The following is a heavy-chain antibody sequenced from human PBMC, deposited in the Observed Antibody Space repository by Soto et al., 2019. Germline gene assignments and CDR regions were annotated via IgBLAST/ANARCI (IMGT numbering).Heavy chain of an antibody. CDR2: IYHSGST. CDR3: PSSTYYYDSSGYYYLASYFQH. V-gene: IGHV4-30-2*01. Sequence: PSETLSLTCAVSGGSISSGGYSWSWIRQPPGKGLEWIGYIYHSGSTYYNPSLKSRVTISVDRSKNQFSLKLSSVTAADTAVYYCPSSTYYYDSSGYYYLASYFQHWGQGTLVTVSS. J-gene: IGHJ1*01. CDR1: GGSISSGGYS. D-gene: IGHD3-22*01.